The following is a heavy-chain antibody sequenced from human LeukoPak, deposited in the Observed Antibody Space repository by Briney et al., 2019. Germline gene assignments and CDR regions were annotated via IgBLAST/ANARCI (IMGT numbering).Heavy chain of an antibody. CDR1: GFTFSNAW. CDR2: IKSKTDGGTT. D-gene: IGHD3-10*01. J-gene: IGHJ3*02. CDR3: TTALWFGESFDAFDI. V-gene: IGHV3-15*01. Sequence: GGSLRLSCAASGFTFSNAWMSWVRQAPGKGLEWVGRIKSKTDGGTTDYAAPVKGRFTISRDDSKNTLYLQMNSLKTEDTAVYYCTTALWFGESFDAFDIWGQGTMVTVSS.